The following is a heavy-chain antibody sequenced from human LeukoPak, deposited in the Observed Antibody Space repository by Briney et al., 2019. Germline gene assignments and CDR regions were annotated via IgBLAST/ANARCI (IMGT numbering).Heavy chain of an antibody. V-gene: IGHV1-2*02. D-gene: IGHD2-15*01. CDR2: INPNSGGT. J-gene: IGHJ4*02. CDR1: GYTFTGYY. CDR3: AREGYCSGGSCYAELDY. Sequence: ASVKVSCKAPGYTFTGYYMHWVRQAPGQGLEWMGWINPNSGGTNYAQKFQGRVTMTRDTSISTAYMELSRLRSDDTAVYYCAREGYCSGGSCYAELDYWGQGTLVTVSS.